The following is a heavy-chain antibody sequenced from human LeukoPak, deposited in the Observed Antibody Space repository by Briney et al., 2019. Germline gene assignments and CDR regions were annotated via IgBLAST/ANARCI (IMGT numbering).Heavy chain of an antibody. D-gene: IGHD3-22*01. V-gene: IGHV3-23*01. CDR2: ISGRGDNT. CDR3: AKGSYYDSSGSFYFDY. J-gene: IGHJ4*02. CDR1: GFTFSSYA. Sequence: PGGSLRLSCGASGFTFSSYAMSWVRQAPGKGLEWVSGISGRGDNTYYADSVKGRFTISRDNSKNTLYVQVNSLGTEDTAAYYCAKGSYYDSSGSFYFDYWGQGTLVTVSS.